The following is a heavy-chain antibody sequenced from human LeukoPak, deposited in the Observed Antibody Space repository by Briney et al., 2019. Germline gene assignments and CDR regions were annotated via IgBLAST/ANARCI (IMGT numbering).Heavy chain of an antibody. CDR1: GGTFSSYA. V-gene: IGHV1-69*04. D-gene: IGHD1-14*01. J-gene: IGHJ3*02. CDR2: IIPILGIA. CDR3: ARSSTGVKGDAFDI. Sequence: SVKVSCKASGGTFSSYAISWVRQAPGQGLEWMGRIIPILGIANYAQKFQGRVTITADKSTSTAYMELSSLRSEDTAVYYCARSSTGVKGDAFDIWGQGTMVTVSS.